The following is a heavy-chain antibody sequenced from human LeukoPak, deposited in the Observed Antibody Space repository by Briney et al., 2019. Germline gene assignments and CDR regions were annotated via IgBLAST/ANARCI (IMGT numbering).Heavy chain of an antibody. CDR1: GGFLSGYY. D-gene: IGHD6-13*01. Sequence: SETLSLTCAVYGGFLSGYYWSWIRQPPGKGLEWIGEINHSGSTNYNPSLKSRVTISVDTSKNQFSLKLSSVTAADTAVYYCARESYSSSWYGDYFDYWGQGTLVTVSS. J-gene: IGHJ4*02. V-gene: IGHV4-34*01. CDR3: ARESYSSSWYGDYFDY. CDR2: INHSGST.